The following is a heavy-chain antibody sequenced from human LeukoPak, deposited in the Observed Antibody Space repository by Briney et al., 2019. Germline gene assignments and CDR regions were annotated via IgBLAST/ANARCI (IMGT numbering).Heavy chain of an antibody. Sequence: SETLSLTCTVSGGSISTYYWSWIRQPPGKGLEWIGYIFHSGNTNCNPSLKSRLTVLVDTSKNQFSLKLTFATAADTAVYYCARLGQGSFDLWGRGTLVTVSS. V-gene: IGHV4-59*01. CDR3: ARLGQGSFDL. CDR1: GGSISTYY. D-gene: IGHD3-10*01. CDR2: IFHSGNT. J-gene: IGHJ2*01.